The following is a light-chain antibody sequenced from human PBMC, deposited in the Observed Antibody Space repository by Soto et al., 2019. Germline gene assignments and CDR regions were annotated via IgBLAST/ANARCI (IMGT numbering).Light chain of an antibody. V-gene: IGKV1-5*03. CDR1: QNIRSR. CDR3: QHYNSYSEA. J-gene: IGKJ1*01. Sequence: IRMTQSPSSLSASTGDRATITCRASQNIRSRLAWFQQKPGKAPKLLIYKASTLKSGVPSRFSGSGSGTEFTLTISSLQPDDFATYYCQHYNSYSEAFGQGT. CDR2: KAS.